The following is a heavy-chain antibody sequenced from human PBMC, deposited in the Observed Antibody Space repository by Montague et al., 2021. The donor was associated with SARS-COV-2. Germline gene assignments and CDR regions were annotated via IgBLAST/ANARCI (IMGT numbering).Heavy chain of an antibody. J-gene: IGHJ4*02. D-gene: IGHD2-15*01. CDR2: IYYGGST. CDR1: GGSISSYY. Sequence: SETLSLTCTVSGGSISSYYWSWIRQPPGKGLEWVGSIYYGGSTYYNPSLKSRATISVDTSMNHFSLKLSSVTAADTAVYYCARDQGVYCSGGSCYNFDYWGQGTLVTVSS. V-gene: IGHV4-59*05. CDR3: ARDQGVYCSGGSCYNFDY.